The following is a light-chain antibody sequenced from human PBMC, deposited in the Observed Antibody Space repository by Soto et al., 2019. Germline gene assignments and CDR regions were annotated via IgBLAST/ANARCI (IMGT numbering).Light chain of an antibody. V-gene: IGKV2-28*01. J-gene: IGKJ2*01. CDR2: LGS. Sequence: EIVMTQSPLSMPVTPGEPASISCRSSQSLLHSNGYNYLDWYLQNPGQSPQLLIYLGSNRASGVPDRFSGSGSGTDFTLKISRVEAEDFGVYYCMQALQTPPTFGQGTKLEIK. CDR1: QSLLHSNGYNY. CDR3: MQALQTPPT.